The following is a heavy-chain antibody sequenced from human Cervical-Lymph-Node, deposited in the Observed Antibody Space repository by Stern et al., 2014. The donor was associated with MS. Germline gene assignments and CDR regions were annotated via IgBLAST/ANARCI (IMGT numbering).Heavy chain of an antibody. CDR1: GGSISSGGYS. Sequence: QLQLQESGSGLVKPSQTLSLTCAVSGGSISSGGYSWSWIRQPPGKGLEWIGYLYHSASTYYHPSLKSVVTISVDRSKTQFSLKLSSVPAADTAVYYCARVTPGDWFDPWGQGTLVTVSS. CDR2: LYHSAST. J-gene: IGHJ5*02. V-gene: IGHV4-30-2*01. CDR3: ARVTPGDWFDP. D-gene: IGHD2-8*02.